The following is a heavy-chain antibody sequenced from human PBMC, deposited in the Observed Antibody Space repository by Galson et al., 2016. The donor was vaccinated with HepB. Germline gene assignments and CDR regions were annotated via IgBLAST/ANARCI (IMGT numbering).Heavy chain of an antibody. CDR2: ISHTGST. CDR1: GGSFNSYY. V-gene: IGHV4-34*01. CDR3: ARSHLGFSLRSHFKRPRIDF. Sequence: ETLSLTCAVYGGSFNSYYWNWIRQPPGKGLEWIGEISHTGSTNYNPSLKSRVSISIDTSKYQFSLKLNSVTTADAAVYYCARSHLGFSLRSHFKRPRIDFWGQGTLVTVSS. D-gene: IGHD3-16*01. J-gene: IGHJ4*02.